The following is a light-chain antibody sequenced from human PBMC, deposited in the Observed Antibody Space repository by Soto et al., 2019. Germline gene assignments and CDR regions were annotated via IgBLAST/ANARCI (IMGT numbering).Light chain of an antibody. CDR1: RTVDGNY. CDR2: SAS. CDR3: QQYSASPRT. Sequence: PGERATLSCRASRTVDGNYLAWYHQEPGQAPRLLIHSASTRAPGIPDRFSASGAGTDFTLTISRLEPEDSAVYYCQQYSASPRTFGPGTKVDIK. J-gene: IGKJ3*01. V-gene: IGKV3-20*01.